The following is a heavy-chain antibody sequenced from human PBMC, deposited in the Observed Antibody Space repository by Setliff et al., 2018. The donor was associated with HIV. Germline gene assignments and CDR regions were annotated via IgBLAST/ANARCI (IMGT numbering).Heavy chain of an antibody. CDR3: ARRNSGWYDAFDI. V-gene: IGHV4-39*07. CDR1: GGSISSGSYY. CDR2: IYHSGST. D-gene: IGHD6-19*01. Sequence: PSETLSLTCTVSGGSISSGSYYWGWIRHPPGKGLEWIGSIYHSGSTYYTPSLKSRVTISVDTSKNQFSLKLSSVTAADTAVYHCARRNSGWYDAFDIWGQGTMVTVSS. J-gene: IGHJ3*02.